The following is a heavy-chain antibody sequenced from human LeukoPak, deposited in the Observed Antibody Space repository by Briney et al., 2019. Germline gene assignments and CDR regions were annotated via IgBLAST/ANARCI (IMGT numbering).Heavy chain of an antibody. CDR1: GGSISSSSYY. CDR2: IYYSGST. V-gene: IGHV4-39*01. CDR3: ARPSPVWIAVAGGSFDP. D-gene: IGHD6-19*01. J-gene: IGHJ5*02. Sequence: PSETLSLTCTVSGGSISSSSYYWGWIRQPPGKGLEWIGSIYYSGSTYYNPSLKSRVTISVDTSKNQFSLKLSSVTAADTAVYYCARPSPVWIAVAGGSFDPWGQGTLVTVSS.